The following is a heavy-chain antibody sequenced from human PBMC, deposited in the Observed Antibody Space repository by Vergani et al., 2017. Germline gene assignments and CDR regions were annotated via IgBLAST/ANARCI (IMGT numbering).Heavy chain of an antibody. D-gene: IGHD6-13*01. CDR3: ARFPGSRTFDY. J-gene: IGHJ4*02. CDR1: GFTFSRYA. Sequence: QVQLVESGGGVVKPGRSLRLSCAASGFTFSRYAMHWVRQAPGKGLEWVAVISYDGSNKYYADSVKGRFTLSRDNSKNTLYLQMNSLRAEDTAVYYCARFPGSRTFDYWGQGTLVTVSS. CDR2: ISYDGSNK. V-gene: IGHV3-30-3*01.